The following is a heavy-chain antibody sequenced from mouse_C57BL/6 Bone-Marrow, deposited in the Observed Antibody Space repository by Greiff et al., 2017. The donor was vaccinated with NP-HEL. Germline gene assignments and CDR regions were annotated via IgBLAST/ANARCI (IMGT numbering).Heavy chain of an antibody. CDR1: GYTFTSYW. Sequence: QVQLQQSGAELAKPGASVKLSCKASGYTFTSYWLHWVKQRPGQGLEWIGYINPSSGYTKYNQKFKDKATLTADKSSSTAYMQLSSLTYEDSAVYYCARSLNDGYYPAWFAYWGQGTLVTVSA. V-gene: IGHV1-7*01. CDR2: INPSSGYT. CDR3: ARSLNDGYYPAWFAY. D-gene: IGHD2-3*01. J-gene: IGHJ3*01.